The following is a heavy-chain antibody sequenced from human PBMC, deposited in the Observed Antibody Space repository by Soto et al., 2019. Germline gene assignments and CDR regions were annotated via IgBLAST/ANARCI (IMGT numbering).Heavy chain of an antibody. CDR3: ARDIMGTNYYYYGMDV. CDR1: GGSISSYY. V-gene: IGHV4-59*01. D-gene: IGHD2-8*01. J-gene: IGHJ6*02. CDR2: IYYSGST. Sequence: QVQLQESGPGLVKPSETLSLTCTVSGGSISSYYWSWIRQPPGKGLEWIGYIYYSGSTNYNPSLKSRVTISGDTSKNQFSLKLSSVTAADTAVYYCARDIMGTNYYYYGMDVWGQGTTVIVSS.